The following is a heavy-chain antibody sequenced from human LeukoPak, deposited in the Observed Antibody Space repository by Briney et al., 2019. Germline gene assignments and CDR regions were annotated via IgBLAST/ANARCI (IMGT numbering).Heavy chain of an antibody. CDR1: GGSISSSRYY. Sequence: SETLSLTCTISGGSISSSRYYWGWIRQPPGKGLEWIGSIYYTGSTNYNPSLKSRVTISVDTSKNQFSLKVTSVTAADTAVYYCAREVAVAGTPSYYYYYYMDVWGKGTTVTVSS. J-gene: IGHJ6*03. CDR3: AREVAVAGTPSYYYYYYMDV. V-gene: IGHV4-39*07. D-gene: IGHD6-19*01. CDR2: IYYTGST.